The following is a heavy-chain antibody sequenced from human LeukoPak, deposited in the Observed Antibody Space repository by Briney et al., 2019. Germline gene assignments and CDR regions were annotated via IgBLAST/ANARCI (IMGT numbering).Heavy chain of an antibody. V-gene: IGHV1-2*02. CDR2: INPNSGST. CDR1: GYSFTAYY. CDR3: ARSPHILTGENFDY. J-gene: IGHJ4*02. Sequence: ASVTVSCKASGYSFTAYYMHWVRQAPGQGLEWMGWINPNSGSTNYAQKFQGRVTMTRDTSITTAYMEMSRLRSDDTALYYCARSPHILTGENFDYWGQGTLVTVSS. D-gene: IGHD3-9*01.